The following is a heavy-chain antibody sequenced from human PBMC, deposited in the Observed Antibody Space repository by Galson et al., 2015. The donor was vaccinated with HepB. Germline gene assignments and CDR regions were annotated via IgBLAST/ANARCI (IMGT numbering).Heavy chain of an antibody. V-gene: IGHV1-18*01. CDR3: AKGGLRGDLNDAFDI. Sequence: QSGAEVKKPGASVKVSCKASGYTFNRYGISWVRQAPGQGLEWMGWISTYNGDTNYAQKLQGRVTMTTDTSTSTAYMELRSLRSDDTAVYYCAKGGLRGDLNDAFDIWGQGTMVTVSS. CDR1: GYTFNRYG. D-gene: IGHD4-17*01. CDR2: ISTYNGDT. J-gene: IGHJ3*02.